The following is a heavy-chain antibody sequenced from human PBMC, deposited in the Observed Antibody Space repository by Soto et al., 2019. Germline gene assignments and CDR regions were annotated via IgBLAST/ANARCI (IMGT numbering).Heavy chain of an antibody. Sequence: SVKVSGKASGCTFSSYAISWVRQAPGQGLEWMGGIIPIFGAANYAQKFQGRDTLTADGSTSTAYMELSSLRAEETVVYYCASTPSPGGDWFDPWGQGTLVTVSS. CDR3: ASTPSPGGDWFDP. CDR1: GCTFSSYA. CDR2: IIPIFGAA. V-gene: IGHV1-69*13. J-gene: IGHJ5*02. D-gene: IGHD3-10*01.